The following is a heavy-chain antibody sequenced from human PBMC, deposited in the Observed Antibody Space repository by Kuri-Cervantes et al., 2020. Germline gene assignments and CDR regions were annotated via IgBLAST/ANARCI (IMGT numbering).Heavy chain of an antibody. CDR1: GYTFTYRY. CDR3: ARAKEGYYDSSGYWFDP. J-gene: IGHJ5*02. V-gene: IGHV1-45*02. Sequence: SVKVSCKASGYTFTYRYLHWVRQAPGQALEWMGWITPFNGNTNYAQKFQDRVTITRDRSMSTAYMELSSLRSEDTAVYYCARAKEGYYDSSGYWFDPWGQGTLVTVSS. D-gene: IGHD3-22*01. CDR2: ITPFNGNT.